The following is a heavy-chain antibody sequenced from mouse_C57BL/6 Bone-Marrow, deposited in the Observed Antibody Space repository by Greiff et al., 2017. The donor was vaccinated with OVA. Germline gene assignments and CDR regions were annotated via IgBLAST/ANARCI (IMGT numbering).Heavy chain of an antibody. D-gene: IGHD2-2*01. CDR3: ARGLIWLRRGFAY. Sequence: VKLQESGAELARPGASVTLSCKASGYTFTSYGISWVKQRPGQGLEWIGEIYPRSGNTYYNEKFKGKATLTADKYSSTAYMELRSLTSEDSAVYYCARGLIWLRRGFAYWGQGTLVTVSA. CDR2: IYPRSGNT. CDR1: GYTFTSYG. J-gene: IGHJ3*01. V-gene: IGHV1-81*01.